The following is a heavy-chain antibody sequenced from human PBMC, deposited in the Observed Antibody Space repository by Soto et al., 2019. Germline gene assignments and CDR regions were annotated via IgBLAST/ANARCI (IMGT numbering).Heavy chain of an antibody. D-gene: IGHD2-21*01. CDR2: VKSKSEGGTT. CDR1: GFIFRDAW. J-gene: IGHJ4*02. V-gene: IGHV3-15*05. Sequence: GGSLRLSCAASGFIFRDAWISWVRQAPGKGLEWIGRVKSKSEGGTTDYAALVKGRFTVSRDDSINTVSLQMDSLKMEDTAVYFCVAGSPFEYWGQGTLVTVSS. CDR3: VAGSPFEY.